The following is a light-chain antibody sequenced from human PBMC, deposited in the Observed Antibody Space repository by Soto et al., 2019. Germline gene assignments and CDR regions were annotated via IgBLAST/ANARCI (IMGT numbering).Light chain of an antibody. V-gene: IGLV1-40*01. Sequence: QSVLTQPPSVSGAPGQRVTISCTGSGSNIGAGYDVHWYQQLPGTAPKLLIYGNSNRPSGVPDRFSGSNSGTSASLAITGLQAEDEADYYCQSYDSSLSAHVVFGGGTKLTVL. CDR3: QSYDSSLSAHVV. CDR2: GNS. CDR1: GSNIGAGYD. J-gene: IGLJ2*01.